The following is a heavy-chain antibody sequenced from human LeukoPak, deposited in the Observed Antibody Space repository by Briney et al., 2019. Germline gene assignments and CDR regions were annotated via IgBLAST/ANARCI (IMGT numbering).Heavy chain of an antibody. J-gene: IGHJ3*02. V-gene: IGHV4-4*02. D-gene: IGHD3-10*01. CDR1: GGSISSSNW. CDR3: ARSRPAYYYGSGSYYKVDAFDI. Sequence: TSETLSLTCAVSGGSISSSNWWSWVRQPPGKGLEWIWEIYHSGSTNYNPSLKSRVTISVDRSKNQFSLKLSSVTAADTAVYYCARSRPAYYYGSGSYYKVDAFDIWGQGTMVTVSS. CDR2: IYHSGST.